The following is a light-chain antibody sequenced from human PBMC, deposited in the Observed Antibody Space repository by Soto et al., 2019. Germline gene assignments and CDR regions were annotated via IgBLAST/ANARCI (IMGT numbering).Light chain of an antibody. V-gene: IGLV2-11*01. CDR2: EVS. J-gene: IGLJ3*02. CDR1: SSDVGGYNY. Sequence: QSALTQPASVSGSPGQSITISCTGTSSDVGGYNYVSWFQQDPGEAPKLMIYEVSNRPSGVPDRFSGSKSGNTASLTISGLQAEDEADYYCCSYAGSYTGVFGGGTKLTVL. CDR3: CSYAGSYTGV.